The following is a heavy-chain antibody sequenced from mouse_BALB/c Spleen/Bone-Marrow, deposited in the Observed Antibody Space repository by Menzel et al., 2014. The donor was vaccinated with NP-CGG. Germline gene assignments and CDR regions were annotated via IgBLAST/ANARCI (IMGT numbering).Heavy chain of an antibody. CDR3: ATWDYGYY. J-gene: IGHJ2*01. CDR2: VYPNNGGT. CDR1: GYSFTGYY. V-gene: IGHV1-34*01. Sequence: EVQLQQSGPDQVKPGASVKISCKASGYSFTGYYMHWMKQSHGKSLEWIGRVYPNNGGTDYNQKFKGKAILTVDKSSSTAYMELRSLTSEDSAVYYCATWDYGYYWGQGTTLTVSS. D-gene: IGHD1-2*01.